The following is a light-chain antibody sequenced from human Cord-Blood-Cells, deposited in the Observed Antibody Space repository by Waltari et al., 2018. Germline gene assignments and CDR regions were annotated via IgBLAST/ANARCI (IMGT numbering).Light chain of an antibody. CDR2: DAS. CDR1: QSISSW. J-gene: IGKJ4*01. CDR3: QQYNSYLT. V-gene: IGKV1-5*01. Sequence: DIQMTQSPSTLSASVGDRVTITGRASQSISSWLAWYQQKPGKAPKLLIYDASSLESGAPSRFSGSGSGTEFTLTISSLQPDDFATYYCQQYNSYLTFGGGTKVEIK.